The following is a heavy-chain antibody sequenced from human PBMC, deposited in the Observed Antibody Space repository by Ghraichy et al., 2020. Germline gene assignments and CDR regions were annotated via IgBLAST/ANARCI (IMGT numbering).Heavy chain of an antibody. Sequence: LTCAASGFTFSSYWMHWVRQAPGKGLVWVSRINSDGSSTSYADSVKGRFTISRDNAKNTLYLQMNSLRAEDTAVYYCARDLYSYYDILTGYYGGFDYWGQGTLVTVS. V-gene: IGHV3-74*01. CDR1: GFTFSSYW. D-gene: IGHD3-9*01. CDR2: INSDGSST. CDR3: ARDLYSYYDILTGYYGGFDY. J-gene: IGHJ4*02.